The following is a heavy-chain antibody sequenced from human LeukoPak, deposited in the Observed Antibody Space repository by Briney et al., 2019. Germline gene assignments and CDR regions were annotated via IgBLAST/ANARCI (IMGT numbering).Heavy chain of an antibody. CDR1: GGTFSSYA. CDR3: ARDGSGYSDPVDY. J-gene: IGHJ4*02. V-gene: IGHV1-69*13. D-gene: IGHD3-22*01. Sequence: SVKVSCKASGGTFSSYAISWVRQAPGQGLEWMGGIIPIFGTANYAQKFQGRVTITADESTSTAYMELSSLRSEDTAVYYCARDGSGYSDPVDYWGQGTLVTVSS. CDR2: IIPIFGTA.